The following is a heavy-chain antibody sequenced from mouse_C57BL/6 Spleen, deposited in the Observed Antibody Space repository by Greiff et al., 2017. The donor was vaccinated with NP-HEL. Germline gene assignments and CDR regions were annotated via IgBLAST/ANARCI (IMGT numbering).Heavy chain of an antibody. CDR2: ISDGGSYT. V-gene: IGHV5-4*01. Sequence: DVHLVESGGGLVKPGGSLKLSCAASGFTFSSYAMSWVRQTPDKRLEWVATISDGGSYTYYPDNVKGRFTISRDNAKNNLYLQMSHLKSEDTAMYYCARRGNCEGYFDVWGTGTTVTVSS. CDR3: ARRGNCEGYFDV. D-gene: IGHD4-1*01. J-gene: IGHJ1*03. CDR1: GFTFSSYA.